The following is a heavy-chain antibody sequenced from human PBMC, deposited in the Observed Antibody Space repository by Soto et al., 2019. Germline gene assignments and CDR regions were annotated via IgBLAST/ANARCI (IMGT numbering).Heavy chain of an antibody. V-gene: IGHV3-23*01. CDR2: IVGSGSST. J-gene: IGHJ4*02. CDR3: AKVGSSWYWYFDY. CDR1: GFTFSSYA. D-gene: IGHD6-13*01. Sequence: EVQLLESGGGLVQPGGSLRLSCAASGFTFSSYAMSWVRQAPGKGLEWVSVIVGSGSSTYYADSVKGRFTISRDNSKNTLYLQMNSLRAEDTAIYYCAKVGSSWYWYFDYWGQGNLVTVSS.